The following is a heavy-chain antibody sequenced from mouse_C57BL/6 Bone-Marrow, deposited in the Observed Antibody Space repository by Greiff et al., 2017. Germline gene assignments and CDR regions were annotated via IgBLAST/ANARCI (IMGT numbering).Heavy chain of an antibody. CDR2: IDPETGGT. Sequence: VQLQQSGAELVRPGASVTLSCKASGYTFTDYDMHWVKQTPVHGLEWIGAIDPETGGTAYNQKFKGKAILTADKSSSTAYMELRSLTSEDSAVYYCTRSGTGAYWGQGTTLTVSS. V-gene: IGHV1-15*01. CDR3: TRSGTGAY. J-gene: IGHJ2*01. CDR1: GYTFTDYD. D-gene: IGHD4-1*01.